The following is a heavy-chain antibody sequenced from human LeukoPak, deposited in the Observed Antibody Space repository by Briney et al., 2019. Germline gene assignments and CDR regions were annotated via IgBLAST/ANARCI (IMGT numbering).Heavy chain of an antibody. J-gene: IGHJ4*02. CDR1: GFTFSSYW. Sequence: GGSLRLSCAASGFTFSSYWMNWVRQAPGKGPMWVSRIKPDGSSISYADSVKGRFTISRDNAKNTLYLQMNSLRAEDTAVYYCAKVAYREYYYDSSGHFDYWGQGTLVTVSS. D-gene: IGHD3-22*01. CDR2: IKPDGSSI. CDR3: AKVAYREYYYDSSGHFDY. V-gene: IGHV3-74*01.